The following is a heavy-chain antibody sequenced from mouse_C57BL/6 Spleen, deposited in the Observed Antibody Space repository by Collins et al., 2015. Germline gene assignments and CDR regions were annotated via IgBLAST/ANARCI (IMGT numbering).Heavy chain of an antibody. J-gene: IGHJ1*01. CDR2: IWAGGST. Sequence: QVQLKESGPGLVAPSQSLSITCTVSGFSLTSYGVHWVRQPPGKGLEWLGVIWAGGSTNYNSALMSRLSISKDNSKSQVFLKTNSLQTDDTAMYYCARGYYGSSYWYFDVWGAGTTVTVSS. D-gene: IGHD1-1*01. CDR1: GFSLTSYG. V-gene: IGHV2-9*02. CDR3: ARGYYGSSYWYFDV.